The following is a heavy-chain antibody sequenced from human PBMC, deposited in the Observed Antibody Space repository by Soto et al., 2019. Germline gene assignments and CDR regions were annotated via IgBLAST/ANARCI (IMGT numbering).Heavy chain of an antibody. Sequence: ASVKVSCKASGNTVPNYAIHWVRQAPGQRLEWMGWVSAYNGNTNYSQKFQGWVTMTRDTSISTAYMELSRLRSDDTAVYYCARVCGGDCYTAFDIWGQGTMVTVSS. D-gene: IGHD2-21*02. CDR3: ARVCGGDCYTAFDI. CDR1: GNTVPNYA. J-gene: IGHJ3*02. CDR2: VSAYNGNT. V-gene: IGHV1-2*04.